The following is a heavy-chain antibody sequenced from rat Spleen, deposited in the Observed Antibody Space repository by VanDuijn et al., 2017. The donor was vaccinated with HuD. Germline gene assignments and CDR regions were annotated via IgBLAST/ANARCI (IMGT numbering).Heavy chain of an antibody. CDR2: IIYDGETT. Sequence: EVQLVESGGGLVQPGRSLKLSCAASGFTFSDYNMAWVRQAPKKGLEWVATIIYDGETTYHRNSVTGRFTISRDNAKSTLYLQMDSLRSEDTATYYCATVGPDWEFGYWGQGVMVTVSS. D-gene: IGHD5-1*01. J-gene: IGHJ2*01. CDR3: ATVGPDWEFGY. V-gene: IGHV5S10*01. CDR1: GFTFSDYN.